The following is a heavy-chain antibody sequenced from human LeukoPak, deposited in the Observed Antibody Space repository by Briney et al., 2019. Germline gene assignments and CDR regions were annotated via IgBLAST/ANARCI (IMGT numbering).Heavy chain of an antibody. CDR1: AASFSSHY. D-gene: IGHD5-24*01. J-gene: IGHJ4*02. Sequence: PSETLSLTCAVSAASFSSHYWTWIRQSPGKGLEWIGYISYIGSTNYNPSLKSRVTISIDTSRNQFSLKLRSVTAADTAVYYCARYVEMAAVDYWGQGTLVTVSS. V-gene: IGHV4-59*11. CDR3: ARYVEMAAVDY. CDR2: ISYIGST.